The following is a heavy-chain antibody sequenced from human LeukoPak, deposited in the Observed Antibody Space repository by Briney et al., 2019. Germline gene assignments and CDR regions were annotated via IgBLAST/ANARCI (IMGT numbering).Heavy chain of an antibody. CDR3: ARKGRYSSPNEVDYYGMDV. Sequence: PSETLSLTCTVSGGSISSYYWSWIRQPPGKGLELIGYIYYSGSTNYNPSLKSRVTISVDTSKNQFSLKLSSVTAADTAVYHCARKGRYSSPNEVDYYGMDVWGQGTTVTVSS. CDR2: IYYSGST. D-gene: IGHD5-18*01. V-gene: IGHV4-59*01. CDR1: GGSISSYY. J-gene: IGHJ6*02.